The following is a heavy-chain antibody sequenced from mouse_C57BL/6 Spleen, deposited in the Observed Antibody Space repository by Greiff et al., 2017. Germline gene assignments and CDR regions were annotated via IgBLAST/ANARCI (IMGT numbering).Heavy chain of an antibody. J-gene: IGHJ1*03. V-gene: IGHV7-3*01. CDR1: GFTFTDYY. Sequence: EVKLVESGGGLVQPGGSLSLSCAASGFTFTDYYMSWVHQPPGKALEWLGFIRNKANGYTTEYSASVQGRFTISRDNSQSILYLQMNALRAEDSATYYCSRSSGYFDVWGTGTTVTVSS. CDR2: IRNKANGYTT. CDR3: SRSSGYFDV.